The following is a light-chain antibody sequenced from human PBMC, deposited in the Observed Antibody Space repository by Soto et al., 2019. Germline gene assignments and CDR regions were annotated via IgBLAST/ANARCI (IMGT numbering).Light chain of an antibody. CDR3: MQGTHWPPYT. CDR2: EVS. V-gene: IGKV2-30*01. Sequence: DVVLTQSPLSLPVTLGQPASISCRSSQSLAYSDGNTYLNWFQQRPGQSPRRLIYEVSNRDSGVPDRFSGSGSGTDFTLKISRVEAEDVGVYYCMQGTHWPPYTFGQGPKLEIK. J-gene: IGKJ2*01. CDR1: QSLAYSDGNTY.